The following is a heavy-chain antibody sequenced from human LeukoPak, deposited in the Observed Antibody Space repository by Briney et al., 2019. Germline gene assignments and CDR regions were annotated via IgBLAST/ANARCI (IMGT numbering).Heavy chain of an antibody. J-gene: IGHJ5*02. CDR2: IYYSGST. CDR3: ARERSIGYYIGRFDP. Sequence: SETLSLTCTVSGGSISSYYWSWIRQPPGKRMEWIGYIYYSGSTNYNPSLKSRVTISVDTSKNQFSLKLSSVTAADTAVYYCARERSIGYYIGRFDPWGQGTLVTVSS. V-gene: IGHV4-59*01. CDR1: GGSISSYY. D-gene: IGHD3-22*01.